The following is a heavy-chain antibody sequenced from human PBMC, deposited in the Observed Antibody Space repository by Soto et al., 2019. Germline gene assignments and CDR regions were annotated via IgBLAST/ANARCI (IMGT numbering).Heavy chain of an antibody. CDR2: INPRGGDS. Sequence: QGQLVQSGAEMKTPGASVEVSCKASGYRFVDYYIHWVRQAPGQGLEWMGIINPRGGDSRYAQKFQGRVTMTMDTSTSTVYMDLTSLTSEDTAVYYCARVHCGGDCRPGEWFYYYGMDVWGQGTTVTVSS. V-gene: IGHV1-46*01. CDR3: ARVHCGGDCRPGEWFYYYGMDV. J-gene: IGHJ6*02. D-gene: IGHD2-21*01. CDR1: GYRFVDYY.